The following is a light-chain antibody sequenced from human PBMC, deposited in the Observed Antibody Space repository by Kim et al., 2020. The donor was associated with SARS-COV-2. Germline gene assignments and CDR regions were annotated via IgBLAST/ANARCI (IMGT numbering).Light chain of an antibody. CDR3: SSYAGSNIPVI. V-gene: IGLV2-8*01. CDR1: SSDVGGYNY. CDR2: EVT. J-gene: IGLJ2*01. Sequence: SVTMSCTGTSSDVGGYNYVSWYQQHPGKAPKLMIYEVTKRPPGVPDRFSGSKSGNTASLTVSGLQAEDEAEYYCSSYAGSNIPVIFGGGTELTVL.